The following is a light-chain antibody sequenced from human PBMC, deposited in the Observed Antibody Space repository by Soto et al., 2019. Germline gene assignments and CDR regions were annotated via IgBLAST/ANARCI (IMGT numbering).Light chain of an antibody. CDR2: GAS. CDR1: QSISTN. Sequence: EIVMTQSPATLSVFPGERATLSCRASQSISTNLAWYQQKPGRAPRLLIYGASGRATGIPARFSGSGSGTEFTLTISSLQSEDFAVYYCHQYNNWPPYTFGQGTKLEIK. CDR3: HQYNNWPPYT. J-gene: IGKJ2*01. V-gene: IGKV3-15*01.